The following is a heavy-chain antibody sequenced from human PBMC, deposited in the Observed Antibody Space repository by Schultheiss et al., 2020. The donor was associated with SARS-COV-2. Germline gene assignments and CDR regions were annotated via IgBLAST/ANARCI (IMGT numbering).Heavy chain of an antibody. D-gene: IGHD5-24*01. CDR1: GGTFSSYG. V-gene: IGHV1-69*10. CDR2: IIPILGIA. J-gene: IGHJ4*02. Sequence: SVKVSCKASGGTFSSYGISWVRQAPGQGLEWMGGIIPILGIANYAQKFQGRVTMTRDTSTSTVYMELSSLRSDDTAVYYCARALRDGYGTNDWGQGTLVNVSS. CDR3: ARALRDGYGTND.